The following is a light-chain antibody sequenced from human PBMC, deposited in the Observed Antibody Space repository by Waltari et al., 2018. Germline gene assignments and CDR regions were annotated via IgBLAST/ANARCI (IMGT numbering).Light chain of an antibody. J-gene: IGLJ1*01. CDR1: SSNVGSFAY. Sequence: QSALTQPRSVSGSPGQSVTISCTGTSSNVGSFAYVSWYQPHPGKAPKLLSYDVAKRPSGVPHRVAGSKSGNTASLTITGLQTEDEADYYCCSYTGTNTFVLGTGTAITVL. V-gene: IGLV2-11*01. CDR2: DVA. CDR3: CSYTGTNTFV.